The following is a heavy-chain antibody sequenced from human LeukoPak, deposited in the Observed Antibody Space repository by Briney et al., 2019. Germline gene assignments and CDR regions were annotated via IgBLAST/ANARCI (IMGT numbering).Heavy chain of an antibody. CDR2: IYYSGST. D-gene: IGHD3-22*01. J-gene: IGHJ6*03. V-gene: IGHV4-59*01. CDR1: GGSISSYY. Sequence: SETLSLTCTVSGGSISSYYWSWIRQPPGKGLEWIGYIYYSGSTNYNPSLKSRVTISVDTSKNQFSLKLSSVTAADTAVYYCARAYDSSGYIYYYYYMDVWGKGTTVTVSS. CDR3: ARAYDSSGYIYYYYYMDV.